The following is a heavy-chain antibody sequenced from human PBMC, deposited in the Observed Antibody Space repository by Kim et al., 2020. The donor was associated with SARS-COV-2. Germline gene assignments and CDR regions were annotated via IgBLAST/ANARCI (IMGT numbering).Heavy chain of an antibody. V-gene: IGHV1-69*13. CDR1: GGTFSSYA. CDR3: AREDAYGDYETLDFDY. Sequence: SVKVSCKASGGTFSSYAISWVRQAPGQGLEWMGGIIPIFGTANYAQKFQGRVTITADESTSTAYMELSSLRSEDTAVYYCAREDAYGDYETLDFDYWGQGTLVTVSS. CDR2: IIPIFGTA. D-gene: IGHD4-17*01. J-gene: IGHJ4*02.